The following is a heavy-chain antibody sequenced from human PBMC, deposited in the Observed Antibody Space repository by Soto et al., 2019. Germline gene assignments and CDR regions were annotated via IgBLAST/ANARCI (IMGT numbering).Heavy chain of an antibody. D-gene: IGHD3-16*01. CDR3: AMVDVYVTPSPQDV. V-gene: IGHV1-18*01. CDR1: GYTFTRYG. Sequence: QVQLVQSGAEVKNPGASVKVSCKASGYTFTRYGIGWARQAPGQGLEWMGWINKYNGNTNYAQNVQGRVTLTTDTSTSTAFMELRSLRSNDTAIYYCAMVDVYVTPSPQDVWGQGITVIVSS. CDR2: INKYNGNT. J-gene: IGHJ6*02.